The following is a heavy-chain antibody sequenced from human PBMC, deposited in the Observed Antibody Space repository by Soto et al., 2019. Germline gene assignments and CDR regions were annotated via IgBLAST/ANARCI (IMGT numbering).Heavy chain of an antibody. D-gene: IGHD2-2*01. CDR3: VRYIPGVRYYGMDV. V-gene: IGHV3-23*01. Sequence: EVQLLESGGGLVQPGGSLRLSCAASGFTFSSYAMKWVRQAPGKGLEWVSLIGESGTPTYYADSVKGRFTISRDNSGNTLFLEMYSLRAEDTAVYCCVRYIPGVRYYGMDVWGQGTTVTVSS. J-gene: IGHJ6*02. CDR2: IGESGTPT. CDR1: GFTFSSYA.